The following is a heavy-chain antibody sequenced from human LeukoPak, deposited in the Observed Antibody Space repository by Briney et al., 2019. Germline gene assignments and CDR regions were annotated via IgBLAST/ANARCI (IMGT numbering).Heavy chain of an antibody. CDR2: IYYSGST. CDR3: AKVNYDFWADWYFDL. CDR1: GGSISSYY. V-gene: IGHV4-59*01. D-gene: IGHD3-3*01. Sequence: SETLSLTCTVSGGSISSYYWSCIRQPPGKGLEWIGYIYYSGSTNYNPSLKSRVTISVDTSKNQFSLKLSSVTAADTAVYYCAKVNYDFWADWYFDLWGRGTLVTVSS. J-gene: IGHJ2*01.